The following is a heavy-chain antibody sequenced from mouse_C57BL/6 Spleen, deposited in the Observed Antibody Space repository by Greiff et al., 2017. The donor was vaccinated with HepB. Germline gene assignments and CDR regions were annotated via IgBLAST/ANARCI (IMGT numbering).Heavy chain of an antibody. V-gene: IGHV1-82*01. D-gene: IGHD2-2*01. CDR1: GYAFSSSW. CDR3: ARSRGYDGVWFAY. J-gene: IGHJ3*01. Sequence: LVESGPELVKPGASVKISCKASGYAFSSSWMNWVKQRPGKGLEWIGRIYPGDGDTNYNGKFKGKATLTADKSSSTAYMQLSSLTSEDSAVYFCARSRGYDGVWFAYWGQGTLVTVSA. CDR2: IYPGDGDT.